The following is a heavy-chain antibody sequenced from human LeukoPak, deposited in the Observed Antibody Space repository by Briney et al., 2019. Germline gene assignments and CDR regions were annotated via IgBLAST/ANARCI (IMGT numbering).Heavy chain of an antibody. CDR2: IKQDGSQK. D-gene: IGHD1-26*01. Sequence: GGSLRLSCAVSGFTFSNYGMSWVRQAPGKGLEWVANIKQDGSQKSYVDSVKGRFTISRDNANNLLYLQMNSLRAEDTAVYYCAKGDTTWELPHDYWGQGTLVTVSS. CDR3: AKGDTTWELPHDY. V-gene: IGHV3-7*03. J-gene: IGHJ4*02. CDR1: GFTFSNYG.